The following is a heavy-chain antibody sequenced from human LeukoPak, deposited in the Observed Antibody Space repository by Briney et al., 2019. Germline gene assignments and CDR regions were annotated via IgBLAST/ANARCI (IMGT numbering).Heavy chain of an antibody. CDR1: GGTFSGYA. V-gene: IGHV1-69*05. D-gene: IGHD3-22*01. CDR2: IIPIFGTA. J-gene: IGHJ3*02. CDR3: ARSPYDSSGYYPLFYALDI. Sequence: SVKVSCKASGGTFSGYAISWVRQAPGQGLEWMGGIIPIFGTANYAQKFQGRVTITTDESTSTAYMELSSLRSEDTAVYYCARSPYDSSGYYPLFYALDIWGQGTMVTVSS.